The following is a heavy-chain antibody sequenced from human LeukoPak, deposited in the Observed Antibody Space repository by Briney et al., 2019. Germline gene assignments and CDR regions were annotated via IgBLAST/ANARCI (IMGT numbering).Heavy chain of an antibody. CDR2: IIPIFGTA. V-gene: IGHV1-69*13. J-gene: IGHJ4*02. Sequence: GASVKVSCKASGGTFSSYAISWVRQAPGQGLEWMGGIIPIFGTANYAQKFQGRVTITADESTSTAYMELSSLRSEDTAVYYCARGSPMVLADSLGYWGQGTLVTVSS. CDR1: GGTFSSYA. D-gene: IGHD3-10*01. CDR3: ARGSPMVLADSLGY.